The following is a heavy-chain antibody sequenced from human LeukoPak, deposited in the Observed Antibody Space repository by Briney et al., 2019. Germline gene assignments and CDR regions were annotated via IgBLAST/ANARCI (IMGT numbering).Heavy chain of an antibody. V-gene: IGHV4-34*01. J-gene: IGHJ4*02. CDR3: ASGKRVLWCGRNPHKSFDY. CDR1: GGSISSYY. CDR2: INHSGST. Sequence: PSETLSLTCTVSGGSISSYYWRWIRQPPGKGLEWIGEINHSGSTNYNPSLKSRVTISADTPKNQFSLKLSSVTAADTAVYYCASGKRVLWCGRNPHKSFDYWGQGTLVTVSS. D-gene: IGHD3-10*01.